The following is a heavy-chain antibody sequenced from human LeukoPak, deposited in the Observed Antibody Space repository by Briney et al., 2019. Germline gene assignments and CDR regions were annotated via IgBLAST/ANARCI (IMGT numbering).Heavy chain of an antibody. V-gene: IGHV3-21*01. CDR3: ARGTYCSGGSCYSFDY. CDR2: ISSSSSYI. Sequence: GGSLRLSCAASGFAFSSYSMNWVRQAPGKGLEWVSSISSSSSYIYYADSVKGRFTISRDNAKNSLYLQMNSLRAEDTAVYYCARGTYCSGGSCYSFDYWGQGTLVTVSS. J-gene: IGHJ4*02. D-gene: IGHD2-15*01. CDR1: GFAFSSYS.